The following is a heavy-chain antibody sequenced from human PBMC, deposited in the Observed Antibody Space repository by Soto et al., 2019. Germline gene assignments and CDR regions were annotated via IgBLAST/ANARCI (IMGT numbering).Heavy chain of an antibody. Sequence: QVHLVQSGAEVKKPGASVKVSCKGSGYGFTTYGITWVRQAPGQGLEWMAWISAHNGNTNYAQKRKGRVTVTRDTSTSTAYMELRSLRSDDTAVYYCARGRYADYWGQGALVTVSS. CDR1: GYGFTTYG. CDR3: ARGRYADY. J-gene: IGHJ4*02. CDR2: ISAHNGNT. D-gene: IGHD1-1*01. V-gene: IGHV1-18*01.